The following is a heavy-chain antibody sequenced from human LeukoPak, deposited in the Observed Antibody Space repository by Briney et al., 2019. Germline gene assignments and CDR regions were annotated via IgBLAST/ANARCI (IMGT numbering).Heavy chain of an antibody. Sequence: PGGSLRLSCAASGFTFSSYAMSWVRQAPGKGLEWVSAISGSGGSTYYADSVRGRFTISRDNSKNTLYPQMNSLRAEDTAVYYCAKDITLNYGSGSYSDYWGQGTLVTVSS. V-gene: IGHV3-23*01. CDR3: AKDITLNYGSGSYSDY. D-gene: IGHD3-10*01. CDR1: GFTFSSYA. J-gene: IGHJ4*02. CDR2: ISGSGGST.